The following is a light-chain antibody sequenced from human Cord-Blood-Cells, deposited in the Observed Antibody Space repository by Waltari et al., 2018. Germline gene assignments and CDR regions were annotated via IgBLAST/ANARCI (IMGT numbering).Light chain of an antibody. J-gene: IGLJ3*02. CDR2: DVS. Sequence: QSALTQPASVSGPPGQSITISCTGTSSDVGGYNYVSWYQQHPGKAPKPMIYDVSKRTSGVSKRFSGSKSGNTASLTISGLQAEDEADDYCSSYTSSSTLVFGGGTKLTVL. V-gene: IGLV2-14*03. CDR1: SSDVGGYNY. CDR3: SSYTSSSTLV.